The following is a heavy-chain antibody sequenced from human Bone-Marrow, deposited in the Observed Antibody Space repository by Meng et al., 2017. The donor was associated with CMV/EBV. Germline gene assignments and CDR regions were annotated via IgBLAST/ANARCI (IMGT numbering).Heavy chain of an antibody. CDR3: ARGSSSWYALDY. V-gene: IGHV4-34*01. J-gene: IGHJ4*02. CDR1: GGSFSGYY. Sequence: SETLSLTCAVYGGSFSGYYWSWIRQPPGKGLEWIGEINHSGSTNYNPSLKSRVTISVDTSKNQFSLKLSSVTAADTAVYYCARGSSSWYALDYWGQGTLVTVSS. D-gene: IGHD6-13*01. CDR2: INHSGST.